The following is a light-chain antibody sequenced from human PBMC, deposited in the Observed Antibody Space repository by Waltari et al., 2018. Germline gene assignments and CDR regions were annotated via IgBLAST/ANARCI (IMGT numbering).Light chain of an antibody. CDR1: QSIRNN. Sequence: EIVMTQSPVTLSVSPGERVTPSCRAIQSIRNNLAWYQQKAGQPPRLLIYGASTRAPGLPARFSGSGSGTEFALTISSLQPEDFAVYYCHHYNKRPPSYTFGQGTRLEIK. V-gene: IGKV3-15*01. J-gene: IGKJ2*01. CDR2: GAS. CDR3: HHYNKRPPSYT.